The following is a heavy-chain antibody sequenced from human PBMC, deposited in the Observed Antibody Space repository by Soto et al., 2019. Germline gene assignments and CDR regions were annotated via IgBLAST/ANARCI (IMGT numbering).Heavy chain of an antibody. J-gene: IGHJ4*02. V-gene: IGHV1-18*01. CDR1: GYTFTSYG. CDR3: ARLAYCGGDCYTFDY. Sequence: GASVKVSCKASGYTFTSYGISWVRQAPGQGLEWMGWISAYNGNTNYAQKLQGRVTMTTDTSTSTAYMGLRSLRSDDTAVYYCARLAYCGGDCYTFDYWGQGTLVTVSS. D-gene: IGHD2-21*01. CDR2: ISAYNGNT.